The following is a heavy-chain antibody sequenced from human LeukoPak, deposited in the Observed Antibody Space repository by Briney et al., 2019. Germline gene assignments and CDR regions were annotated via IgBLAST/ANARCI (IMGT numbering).Heavy chain of an antibody. D-gene: IGHD6-19*01. CDR2: IYSSGST. Sequence: PSETLSLTCTVSGGSISSYYWSWVRQPPGKGLEWIGSIYSSGSTNYNPSLKGRVTISVNTSKNQFSLRLTSVTAADTAVYYCATNRSGSYHFDYWGQGTLVTVSS. V-gene: IGHV4-59*01. CDR3: ATNRSGSYHFDY. J-gene: IGHJ4*02. CDR1: GGSISSYY.